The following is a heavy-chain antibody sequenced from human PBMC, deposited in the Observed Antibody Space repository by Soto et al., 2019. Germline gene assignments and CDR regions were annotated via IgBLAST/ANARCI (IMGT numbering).Heavy chain of an antibody. CDR1: GYNFAGYW. J-gene: IGHJ4*02. V-gene: IGHV5-51*01. D-gene: IGHD3-3*01. Sequence: GESLKISCKGSGYNFAGYWIAWVRQMPGKGPELMGIIYPSDSDTRYRPSFQGQVTISADKSISSAYLQWSSLRASDTAMYYCARGGVSTRTFDYWGQGTPITVSS. CDR3: ARGGVSTRTFDY. CDR2: IYPSDSDT.